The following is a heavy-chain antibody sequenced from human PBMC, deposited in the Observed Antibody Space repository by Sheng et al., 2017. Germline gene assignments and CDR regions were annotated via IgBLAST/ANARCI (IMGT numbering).Heavy chain of an antibody. V-gene: IGHV3-48*03. J-gene: IGHJ4*02. CDR2: ISSRDNTI. Sequence: EVQLVESGGGLVQPGESLRLSCAASGFTFSSYEMNWVRQAPGKGLEWISYISSRDNTIHYADSVEGRFTISRDNARNSLFLQMNSLRAEDTAVYYCARLGPLGDWGQGTLVTVSS. CDR1: GFTFSSYE. CDR3: ARLGPLGD. D-gene: IGHD1-26*01.